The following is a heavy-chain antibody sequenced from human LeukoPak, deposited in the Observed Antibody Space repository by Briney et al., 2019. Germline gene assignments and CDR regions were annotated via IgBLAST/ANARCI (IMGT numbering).Heavy chain of an antibody. D-gene: IGHD6-13*01. V-gene: IGHV4-39*01. CDR3: AKKDSSWQSEGSFDM. CDR2: IHRSGST. Sequence: SETLSLTCIVSGGSISTSSHYWGWVRQPPGKGLEWIGNIHRSGSTYHNPSLNSRVTISVDTSENQFSLKLSSVTAADTAMYYCAKKDSSWQSEGSFDMWGQGTMVTVSS. J-gene: IGHJ3*02. CDR1: GGSISTSSHY.